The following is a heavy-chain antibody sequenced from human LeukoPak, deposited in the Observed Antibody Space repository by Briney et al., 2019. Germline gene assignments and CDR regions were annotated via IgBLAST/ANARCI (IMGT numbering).Heavy chain of an antibody. J-gene: IGHJ3*02. CDR3: AKAYGGSYGAFDI. D-gene: IGHD1-26*01. Sequence: PGGSLRLSCAASGFTVSSNYMSWVRQAPGMGLEWVSGISTGGDRTYYADSVKGRFSISRENSKNTLYLQMNSLRAEDTAVYYCAKAYGGSYGAFDIWGQGTMVTVSS. CDR1: GFTVSSNY. V-gene: IGHV3-23*01. CDR2: ISTGGDRT.